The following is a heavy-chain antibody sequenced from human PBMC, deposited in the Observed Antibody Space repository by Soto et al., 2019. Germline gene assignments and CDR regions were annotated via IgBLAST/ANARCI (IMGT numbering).Heavy chain of an antibody. CDR2: ISAYNGIT. CDR1: GYTFTNYG. Sequence: QVQLVQSGAEVKEPGASVKVSCKASGYTFTNYGVSWVRQAPGQGLEWMGWISAYNGITNYAQRLQGRVTMTTDTXXXXXXXXXXXXXXXXXXXXXXXXXXXXXXXXXXXDNWGQGTLVTVSS. J-gene: IGHJ4*02. CDR3: XXXXXXXXXXXXXDN. V-gene: IGHV1-18*01.